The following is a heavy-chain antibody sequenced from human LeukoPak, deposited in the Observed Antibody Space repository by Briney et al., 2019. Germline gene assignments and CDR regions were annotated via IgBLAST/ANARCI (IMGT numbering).Heavy chain of an antibody. Sequence: QPGGSLRLSCAASGFTFDDYAMHWVRHPPGKGLECVSLISGDGSITYYADSVKGRFTISRDNSKNSLFLQMNSLRAEDTAVYYCARGWPLWNWGQGTLVTVSS. CDR3: ARGWPLWN. V-gene: IGHV3-43*02. D-gene: IGHD5-18*01. CDR2: ISGDGSIT. CDR1: GFTFDDYA. J-gene: IGHJ4*02.